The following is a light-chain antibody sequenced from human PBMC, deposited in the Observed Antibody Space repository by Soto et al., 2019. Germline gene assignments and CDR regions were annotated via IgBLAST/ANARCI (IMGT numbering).Light chain of an antibody. J-gene: IGLJ3*02. Sequence: QSVLTQPPSVSGAPGQRVTISCTGSSSNIGAGYDVHWYQQLPGTAPKLLIYGNSNRPSGVPDRFSGSKSGTSASLAITGLQVDDEADYYCRSYDISLSGWVFCGGTKLTVL. CDR3: RSYDISLSGWV. CDR1: SSNIGAGYD. CDR2: GNS. V-gene: IGLV1-40*01.